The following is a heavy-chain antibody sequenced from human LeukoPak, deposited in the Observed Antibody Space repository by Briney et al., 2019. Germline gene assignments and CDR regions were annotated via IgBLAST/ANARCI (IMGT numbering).Heavy chain of an antibody. Sequence: GRSLRLSCAASGFTFSSYGMHWVRQAPGKGLEWVAVISYDGSNKYYADSVKGRFTISRDNSKNTLYLRMNSLRAEDTAVYYCAKIQLPKRYYYYGMDVWGQGTTVTVSS. CDR3: AKIQLPKRYYYYGMDV. J-gene: IGHJ6*02. CDR1: GFTFSSYG. CDR2: ISYDGSNK. V-gene: IGHV3-30*18. D-gene: IGHD2-2*01.